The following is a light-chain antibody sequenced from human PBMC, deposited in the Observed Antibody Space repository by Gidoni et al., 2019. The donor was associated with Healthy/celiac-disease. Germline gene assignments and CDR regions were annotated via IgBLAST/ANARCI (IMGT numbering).Light chain of an antibody. CDR1: SSDVGGYNY. CDR3: SSYTSSSTRR. V-gene: IGLV2-14*01. Sequence: QSALTQPASVSGSPGQSITISCTGTSSDVGGYNYVSWYQQHPGKAPKLMIYEVSNRPSGVSNRFSGSKSGNTASLTISGLQAEDEADYYCSSYTSSSTRRFGGGTKLTV. J-gene: IGLJ2*01. CDR2: EVS.